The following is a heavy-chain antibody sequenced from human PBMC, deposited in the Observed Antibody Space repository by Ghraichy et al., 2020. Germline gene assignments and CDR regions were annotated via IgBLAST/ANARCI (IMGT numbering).Heavy chain of an antibody. D-gene: IGHD2-2*01. J-gene: IGHJ4*02. Sequence: GGSLRLSCAASGFTFSRYAMSWFRQAPGKGLEWVSAISGSGLSTFHADSVKGRFTISRDNSKDTLYLQMNSLRAEDTALYYCARISGSSTSCCSDYWGQGTLVTVAS. CDR1: GFTFSRYA. V-gene: IGHV3-23*01. CDR3: ARISGSSTSCCSDY. CDR2: ISGSGLST.